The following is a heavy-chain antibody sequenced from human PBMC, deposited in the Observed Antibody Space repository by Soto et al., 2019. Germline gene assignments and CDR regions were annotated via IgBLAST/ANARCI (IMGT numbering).Heavy chain of an antibody. CDR1: GGSISSYY. J-gene: IGHJ4*02. V-gene: IGHV4-59*12. Sequence: SETLSLTCTVSGGSISSYYWCWIRQPPGKGLEWVGYIYYSGSIYYSPSLKSRSAISMDTSKNQLPLRVTSVTAADTAVYYCARLFWSGYAFDYWGQGTLVTVSS. CDR2: IYYSGSI. CDR3: ARLFWSGYAFDY. D-gene: IGHD3-3*01.